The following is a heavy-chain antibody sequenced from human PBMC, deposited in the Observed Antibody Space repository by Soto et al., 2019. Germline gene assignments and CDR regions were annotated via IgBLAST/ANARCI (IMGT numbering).Heavy chain of an antibody. V-gene: IGHV3-23*01. J-gene: IGHJ4*02. D-gene: IGHD1-26*01. CDR3: AKDKMGSVVGAAPFDY. Sequence: PGGSLRLSCAASGFTFSNYAMSWVRQAPGKGLEWVSAISGSGGSTYYADSVKGRFTISRDNSKNTLSLQMNSLRAEDTAVYYCAKDKMGSVVGAAPFDYWGQGTLVTSPQ. CDR1: GFTFSNYA. CDR2: ISGSGGST.